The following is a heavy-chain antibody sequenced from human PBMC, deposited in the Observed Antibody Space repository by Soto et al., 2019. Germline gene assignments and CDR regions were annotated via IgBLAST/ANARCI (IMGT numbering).Heavy chain of an antibody. CDR2: ISNSDYTT. V-gene: IGHV3-11*01. D-gene: IGHD2-8*01. CDR3: ASGKWSLDY. J-gene: IGHJ4*02. Sequence: VHLVASGGGLVKPGGSLRLSCVASGITLSDNYMTWIRQAPGKGLEWLSYISNSDYTTYYADSVKGRFTISRDNAKNSLYLQLNGLSGEDTAVYYCASGKWSLDYWGQGFLVIVSS. CDR1: GITLSDNY.